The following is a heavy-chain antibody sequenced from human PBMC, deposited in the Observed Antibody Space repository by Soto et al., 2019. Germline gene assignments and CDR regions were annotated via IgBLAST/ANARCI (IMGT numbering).Heavy chain of an antibody. V-gene: IGHV4-31*03. CDR1: GGSISSGDYY. CDR2: IYYSGST. D-gene: IGHD2-21*01. Sequence: QVQLQESGPGLVKPSQTLSLTCTVSGGSISSGDYYWSWIRQHPGKGLEWIANIYYSGSTYYNPSLTSRLTISVDTSNNQFSLTLRSVTAADTAVYYCARGLLAFAPWGQGTLVTVSS. J-gene: IGHJ5*02. CDR3: ARGLLAFAP.